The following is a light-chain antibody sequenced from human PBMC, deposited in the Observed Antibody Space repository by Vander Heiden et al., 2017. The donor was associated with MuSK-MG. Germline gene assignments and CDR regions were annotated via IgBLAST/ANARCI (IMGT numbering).Light chain of an antibody. CDR2: GAS. J-gene: IGKJ5*01. CDR1: QSISNY. Sequence: DSQMTQSPSSLSASVGDRVTITCRASQSISNYLNWYQQKPGKAPKLLIYGASSLQSGVPSRFSGSGSGTDFTLTISRLQPEDFATYYCQQSDSTPTTFGQGTRMEIK. CDR3: QQSDSTPTT. V-gene: IGKV1-39*01.